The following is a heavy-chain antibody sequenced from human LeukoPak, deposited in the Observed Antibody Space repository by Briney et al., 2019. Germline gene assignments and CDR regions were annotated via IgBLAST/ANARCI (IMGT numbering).Heavy chain of an antibody. CDR3: ARASYSYDINGWVPFDY. V-gene: IGHV4-61*02. Sequence: PSETLSLTCTVSGNSISSGDNYWRWIRQPAGKGLEWLGRIYTSGSTNYNPSLKSRVTISGDTSKNQFSLRLSSVTAADTAVYYCARASYSYDINGWVPFDYWGQGTLVTVSS. CDR2: IYTSGST. J-gene: IGHJ4*02. D-gene: IGHD3-22*01. CDR1: GNSISSGDNY.